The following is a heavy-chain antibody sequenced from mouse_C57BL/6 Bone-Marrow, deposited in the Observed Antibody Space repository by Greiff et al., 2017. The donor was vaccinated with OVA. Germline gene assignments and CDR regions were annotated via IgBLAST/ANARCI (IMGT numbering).Heavy chain of an antibody. D-gene: IGHD1-1*01. Sequence: QVQLQESGAELARPGASVKLSCKASGYTFTSYGISWVKQRPGQGLEWIGEIYPRSGNTYYNEKFKGKATLTADKSSSTAYMELRSLASEYSAVYFGARSLRRCFAYWGQGTLVTVSA. CDR1: GYTFTSYG. CDR2: IYPRSGNT. V-gene: IGHV1-81*01. J-gene: IGHJ3*01. CDR3: ARSLRRCFAY.